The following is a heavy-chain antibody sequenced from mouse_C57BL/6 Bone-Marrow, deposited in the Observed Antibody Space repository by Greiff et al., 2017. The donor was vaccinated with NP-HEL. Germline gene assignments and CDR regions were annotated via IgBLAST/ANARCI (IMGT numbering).Heavy chain of an antibody. CDR2: IHPNSGST. D-gene: IGHD4-1*01. J-gene: IGHJ3*01. CDR1: GYTFTSYW. CDR3: ARPGTKAWFAY. V-gene: IGHV1-64*01. Sequence: VQLQQPGAELVKPGASVKLSCKASGYTFTSYWMHWVKQRPGQGLEWIGMIHPNSGSTNYNEKFKSKATLTVDKSSSTAYMQLSSLTSEDSAVYYCARPGTKAWFAYWGQGTLVTVSA.